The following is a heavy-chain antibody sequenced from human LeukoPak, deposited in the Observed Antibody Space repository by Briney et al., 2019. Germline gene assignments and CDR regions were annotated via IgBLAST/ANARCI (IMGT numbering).Heavy chain of an antibody. CDR2: INPNSGGT. D-gene: IGHD3-3*01. Sequence: ASVKVSCKASGYTFTGYYMHWVRQAPGQGLEWMGWINPNSGGTNYAQKFQGRVTMTRDTSISTAYMELSSLRSEDTAVYYCASPSEYYDFWSGDDAFDIWGQGTMVTVSS. CDR3: ASPSEYYDFWSGDDAFDI. J-gene: IGHJ3*02. CDR1: GYTFTGYY. V-gene: IGHV1-2*02.